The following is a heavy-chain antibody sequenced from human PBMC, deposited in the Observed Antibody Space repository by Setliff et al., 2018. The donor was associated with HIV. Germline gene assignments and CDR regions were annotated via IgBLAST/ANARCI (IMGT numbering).Heavy chain of an antibody. V-gene: IGHV1-8*02. CDR3: ARARTYYYDRGRRSHYYIDV. Sequence: ASVKVSCKPSGYTFTNYDINWVRQAAGQGLEWMGWMNPDSRNTGYAQRFEGSVTMTWDTSISTAYMELNNVKFEDTAVYYCARARTYYYDRGRRSHYYIDVWARGATVTVSS. J-gene: IGHJ6*03. D-gene: IGHD3-22*01. CDR1: GYTFTNYD. CDR2: MNPDSRNT.